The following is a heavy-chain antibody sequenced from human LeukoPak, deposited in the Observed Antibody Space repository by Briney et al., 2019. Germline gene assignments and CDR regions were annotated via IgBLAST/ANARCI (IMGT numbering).Heavy chain of an antibody. V-gene: IGHV3-53*01. Sequence: GGSLRLSCAASGFTVSSNYMNWVRQAPGKGLEWVSIIYSGGYTHYADSVKGRFTISRDNSKNTLYLQMSGLRAEDTAVYYCARDAVIRGSGSSNWFDPWGQGTLVTVSS. CDR2: IYSGGYT. CDR1: GFTVSSNY. CDR3: ARDAVIRGSGSSNWFDP. D-gene: IGHD3-10*01. J-gene: IGHJ5*02.